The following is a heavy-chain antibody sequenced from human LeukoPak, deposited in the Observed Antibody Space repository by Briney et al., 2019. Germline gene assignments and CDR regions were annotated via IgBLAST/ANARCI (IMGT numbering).Heavy chain of an antibody. V-gene: IGHV4-30-4*08. J-gene: IGHJ3*02. Sequence: SQTLSLTCTVSGDSISSYGYHWSWIRQPPGKSVEWIGYISHSGSTQHNPSLKSRVTISLDTSKNQCSLKMNSVTAADTAVYYCAGDSGTYYVTGDHDAFDIWGQGTMITVSS. D-gene: IGHD1-26*01. CDR2: ISHSGST. CDR3: AGDSGTYYVTGDHDAFDI. CDR1: GDSISSYGYH.